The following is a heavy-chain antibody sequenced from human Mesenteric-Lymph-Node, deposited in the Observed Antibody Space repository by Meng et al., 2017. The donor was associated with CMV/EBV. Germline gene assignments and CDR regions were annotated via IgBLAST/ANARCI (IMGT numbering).Heavy chain of an antibody. CDR2: IRYDGSNK. CDR1: GITFSAYG. Sequence: GESLKISCVVSGITFSAYGMHWFRQAPGKGLEWVAFIRYDGSNKYYADSVKGRFTISRDNSKNTLYLQMNSLRAEDTAVYYCAKALTYNWFDPWGQGTLVTVSS. D-gene: IGHD1-20*01. CDR3: AKALTYNWFDP. V-gene: IGHV3-30*02. J-gene: IGHJ5*02.